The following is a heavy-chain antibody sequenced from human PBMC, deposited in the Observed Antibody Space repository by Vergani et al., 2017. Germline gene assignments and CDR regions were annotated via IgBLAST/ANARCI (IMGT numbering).Heavy chain of an antibody. D-gene: IGHD3-10*01. J-gene: IGHJ6*02. CDR1: GFTFSNYW. V-gene: IGHV3-74*01. Sequence: VHLVESGGGLVQPGGSLRLSCTASGFTFSNYWMQWVRQAPGKGLMWVSRINSDGDSTSYADSVKGRFTISRDNAKNTLYLQMDSLRAEDTGVYYCARDRYYLGSGSYPYFYYYGLDVWGQGTAVTVSS. CDR2: INSDGDST. CDR3: ARDRYYLGSGSYPYFYYYGLDV.